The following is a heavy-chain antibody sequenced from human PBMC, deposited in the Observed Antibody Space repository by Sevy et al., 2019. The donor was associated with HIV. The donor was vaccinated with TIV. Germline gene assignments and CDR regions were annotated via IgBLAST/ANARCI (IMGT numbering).Heavy chain of an antibody. CDR1: GFTFSSYA. D-gene: IGHD6-6*01. CDR3: AKDGRIAARPYYYYYGMDV. J-gene: IGHJ6*02. Sequence: GGSLRLSCAAPGFTFSSYAMSWVRQAPGKGLEWVSAISGSGGSTYYADSVKGRFTISRDNSKNTLYLQMNSLRAEDTAVYYCAKDGRIAARPYYYYYGMDVWGQGTTVTVSS. V-gene: IGHV3-23*01. CDR2: ISGSGGST.